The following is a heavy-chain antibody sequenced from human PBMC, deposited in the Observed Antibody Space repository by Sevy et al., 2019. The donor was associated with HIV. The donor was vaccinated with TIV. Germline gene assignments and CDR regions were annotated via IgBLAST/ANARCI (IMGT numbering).Heavy chain of an antibody. D-gene: IGHD2-8*02. V-gene: IGHV3-23*01. Sequence: GGSLRLTCAASGFPFSNFAMSWVRQAPGKGLEWVSTLVGGGSRTYYADSVTGRFIISRDNSRNTLYLQMNSLRAEDTAIYYCAKRRVQSGLSGGGANYGMDVCGRGTTVTVSS. CDR2: LVGGGSRT. J-gene: IGHJ6*02. CDR1: GFPFSNFA. CDR3: AKRRVQSGLSGGGANYGMDV.